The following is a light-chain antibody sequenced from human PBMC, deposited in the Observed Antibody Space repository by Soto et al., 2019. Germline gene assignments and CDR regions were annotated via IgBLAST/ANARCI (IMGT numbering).Light chain of an antibody. CDR2: TAS. Sequence: DIQMTQSPSSVSASVGDRVTITCRASRDIGDRLAWFRHKPGKAPQLLIQTASTLVRETPSRFSGSGSGTHFLLTINILQPEDFATYYCRQASTFPRTFGQGTKV. V-gene: IGKV1-12*01. CDR1: RDIGDR. CDR3: RQASTFPRT. J-gene: IGKJ1*01.